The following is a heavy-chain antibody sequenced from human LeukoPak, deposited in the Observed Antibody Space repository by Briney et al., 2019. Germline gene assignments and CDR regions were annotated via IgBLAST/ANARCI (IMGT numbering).Heavy chain of an antibody. CDR3: ARIMITVTTSDY. Sequence: PGGSLRLSCAASGFTFSSYEMNWVRQAPGKGLEWLSYISSSGTTIKYADSVKGRFTISRDNAKNSLYLQVNSLRAEDTAVYYCARIMITVTTSDYWGQGTLVTVS. CDR2: ISSSGTTI. J-gene: IGHJ4*02. V-gene: IGHV3-48*03. D-gene: IGHD4-17*01. CDR1: GFTFSSYE.